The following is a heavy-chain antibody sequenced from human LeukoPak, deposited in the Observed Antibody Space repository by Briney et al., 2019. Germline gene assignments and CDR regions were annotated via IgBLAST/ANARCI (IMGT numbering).Heavy chain of an antibody. V-gene: IGHV4-4*07. Sequence: SETLSLTCSVSGGSVSSYYWSWIRQPAGKGLEWIGRIYPSGTTHYNPSLKSRVTMSVDTSKNQFSLKLISVTAADTAVYYCADDYGDWGQGTLVTVSS. CDR2: IYPSGTT. J-gene: IGHJ4*02. CDR1: GGSVSSYY. CDR3: ADDYGD. D-gene: IGHD4-17*01.